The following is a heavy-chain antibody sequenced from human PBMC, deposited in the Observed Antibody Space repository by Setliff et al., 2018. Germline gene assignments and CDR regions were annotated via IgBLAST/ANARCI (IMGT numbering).Heavy chain of an antibody. J-gene: IGHJ6*04. D-gene: IGHD3-10*01. CDR1: GGTFSSYG. CDR3: ARGTDYHGSGSYWAKDV. Sequence: SVKVSCKASGGTFSSYGISWVRQAPGQGLEWMGGTIPIFGTTDYAQKFQGRVTIITDESTSTAFMQLSSLRSDDTAVYYCARGTDYHGSGSYWAKDVWGEGTTVTVSS. CDR2: TIPIFGTT. V-gene: IGHV1-69*05.